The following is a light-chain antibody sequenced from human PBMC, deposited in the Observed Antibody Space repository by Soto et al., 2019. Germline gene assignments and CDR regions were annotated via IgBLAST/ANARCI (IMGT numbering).Light chain of an antibody. CDR2: GAS. V-gene: IGKV3-20*01. CDR3: QHYGVSPRT. J-gene: IGKJ1*01. CDR1: QSLGTNF. Sequence: EIVLTQSPGTLYLSPGESGTLSCRASQSLGTNFLAWFQQKPGQAPRLLIYGASTRATGIPERFSGSGSGTDFTLTITRLEPEDSAVYYCQHYGVSPRTFGQGTKVHIK.